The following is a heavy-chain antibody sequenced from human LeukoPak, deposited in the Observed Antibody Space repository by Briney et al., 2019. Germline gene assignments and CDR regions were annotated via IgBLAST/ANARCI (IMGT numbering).Heavy chain of an antibody. V-gene: IGHV3-74*01. D-gene: IGHD2-2*01. CDR2: DGSGT. CDR3: AKDRIIVLPPAIAPVDY. J-gene: IGHJ4*02. Sequence: GGSLRLSCAVSGFTFSGHWMFWVRQAPGKGLEWVSSDGSGTGYTDSVKGRFTVSRDNARNTLYLQMNSLRAEDTALYYCAKDRIIVLPPAIAPVDYWGQGTLVTVSS. CDR1: GFTFSGHW.